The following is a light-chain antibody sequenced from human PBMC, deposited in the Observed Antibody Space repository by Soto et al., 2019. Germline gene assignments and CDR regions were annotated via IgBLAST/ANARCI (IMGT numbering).Light chain of an antibody. Sequence: EILLTQSPGTLSLSPGERATLSCMASQSVSSSYLAWYQQKPGQAPRLLIYGASSRATGIPDRFSGSGSGTDFTLTISRLEPEDFAVYYCQQYGSSPAWTFGQGTKVDIK. V-gene: IGKV3-20*01. J-gene: IGKJ1*01. CDR3: QQYGSSPAWT. CDR1: QSVSSSY. CDR2: GAS.